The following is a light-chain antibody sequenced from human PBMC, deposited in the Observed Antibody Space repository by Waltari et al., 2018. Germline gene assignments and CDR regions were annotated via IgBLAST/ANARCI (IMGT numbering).Light chain of an antibody. CDR1: QSINTY. CDR3: QQSYNTPRT. CDR2: GAS. V-gene: IGKV1-39*01. J-gene: IGKJ1*01. Sequence: DIQMNQSPSSLSASVGASVTINCRTSQSINTYLHWFQQRPGTAPNFLIYGASSLQSEVPSRFNGSGSGTEFTLTINSLQPEDFATYFCQQSYNTPRTFGQGTKVEVK.